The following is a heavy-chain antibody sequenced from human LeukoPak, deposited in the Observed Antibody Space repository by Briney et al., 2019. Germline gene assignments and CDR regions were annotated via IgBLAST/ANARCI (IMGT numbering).Heavy chain of an antibody. CDR1: GGSISPYY. CDR3: VRHAGGTTYDY. CDR2: ISFGGIP. V-gene: IGHV4-59*08. J-gene: IGHJ4*02. D-gene: IGHD3-16*01. Sequence: PSETLSLTCTVSGGSISPYYWSWIRQPRGKGLEWVGHISFGGIPHYNASLKSRVTMSVDTSRNHFSLILSSVTAADTAFYYCVRHAGGTTYDYWGQGTLVTVSS.